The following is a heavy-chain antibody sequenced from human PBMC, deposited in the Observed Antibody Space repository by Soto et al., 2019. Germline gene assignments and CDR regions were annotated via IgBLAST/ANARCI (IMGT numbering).Heavy chain of an antibody. V-gene: IGHV1-69*18. CDR3: ARDRALRGFDY. CDR1: GDDFRNNA. J-gene: IGHJ4*02. CDR2: ILPVLGTT. Sequence: QVQLVQSGAEVKKPGSSVKVSCKASGDDFRNNAISWARQAPGQGLEWMGTILPVLGTTNYAQNFKGRVTFTTDDSAGTAYMELRGLRSDDTAVYYCARDRALRGFDYWGQGTLITVSS.